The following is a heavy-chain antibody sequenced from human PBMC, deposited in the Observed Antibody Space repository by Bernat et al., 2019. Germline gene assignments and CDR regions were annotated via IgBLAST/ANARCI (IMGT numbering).Heavy chain of an antibody. Sequence: QVQLVESGGGVVQPGRSLRLSCAASGFTFSSYGMHWVRQAPGKGLEWVSVISYDGSNKYYADSVKGRFTISRDNSKNTLYLQMNSLRAEDTAVYYCAKGGGDIVVVVAVDYWGQGTLVTVSS. D-gene: IGHD2-15*01. J-gene: IGHJ4*02. CDR3: AKGGGDIVVVVAVDY. V-gene: IGHV3-30*18. CDR2: ISYDGSNK. CDR1: GFTFSSYG.